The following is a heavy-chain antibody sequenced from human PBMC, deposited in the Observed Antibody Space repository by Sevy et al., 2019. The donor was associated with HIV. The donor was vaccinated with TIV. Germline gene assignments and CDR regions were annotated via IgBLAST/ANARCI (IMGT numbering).Heavy chain of an antibody. Sequence: GGSLRLSCAASGFTFSSYAMHWVRQAPGKGLEWVAVISCDGSNKYYADSVKGRFTISRDNSKNTLYLQMNSLRAEDTAVYYCAREDIVVVPAAIGGGDYYYGMDVWGQGTTVTVSS. D-gene: IGHD2-2*02. CDR1: GFTFSSYA. V-gene: IGHV3-30*04. CDR3: AREDIVVVPAAIGGGDYYYGMDV. CDR2: ISCDGSNK. J-gene: IGHJ6*02.